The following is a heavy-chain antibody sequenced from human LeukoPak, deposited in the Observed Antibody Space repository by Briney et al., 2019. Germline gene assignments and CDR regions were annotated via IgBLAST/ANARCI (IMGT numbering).Heavy chain of an antibody. J-gene: IGHJ3*02. CDR3: ARDKAYGGNRRDAFDI. D-gene: IGHD4-23*01. V-gene: IGHV1-18*01. CDR2: ISAYNGNT. CDR1: GYTFTSYG. Sequence: ASVKVSCKASGYTFTSYGISWVRQARGQGLEWMGWISAYNGNTNYAQRLQGRVTMTTDTSTSTAYMELRSLRSDDTAVYYCARDKAYGGNRRDAFDIWGQGTMVTVSS.